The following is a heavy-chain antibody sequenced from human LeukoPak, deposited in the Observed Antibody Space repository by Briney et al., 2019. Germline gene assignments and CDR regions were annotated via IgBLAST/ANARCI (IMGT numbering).Heavy chain of an antibody. J-gene: IGHJ4*02. Sequence: KPGGSLRLSCAASGFTFSNAWMSWVRQAPGKGLEWVGRVKSKTDGETTDYAAPVKGRFTISRDDSKNTLYLQMNSLKTEDTAVYYCTTATDMINFGSGSPSVDYWGQGTLVTVSS. D-gene: IGHD3-10*01. CDR3: TTATDMINFGSGSPSVDY. CDR2: VKSKTDGETT. V-gene: IGHV3-15*01. CDR1: GFTFSNAW.